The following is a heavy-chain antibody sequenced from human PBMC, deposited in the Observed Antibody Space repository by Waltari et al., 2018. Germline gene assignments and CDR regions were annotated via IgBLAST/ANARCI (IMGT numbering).Heavy chain of an antibody. CDR2: ILSDGSNK. V-gene: IGHV3-30*18. CDR3: AKARDMIYDSFDY. Sequence: QVQLVESGGGVVQPGRSLRLSCTVSGFTFSNYAMHWVRQAPGKGREWVAVILSDGSNKYYADSVEGRFTSSRDNSKNTLYLQMNSLRGEDTAVYYCAKARDMIYDSFDYWGQGTLVTVSS. CDR1: GFTFSNYA. J-gene: IGHJ4*02. D-gene: IGHD5-12*01.